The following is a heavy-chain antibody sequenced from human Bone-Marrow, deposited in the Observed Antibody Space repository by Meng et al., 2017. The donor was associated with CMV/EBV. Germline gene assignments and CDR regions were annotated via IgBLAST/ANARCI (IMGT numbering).Heavy chain of an antibody. Sequence: GESLKISCAASGFTFSDYYMSWIRQAPGKGLEWVSYISSSGSTIYYADSVKGRFTISRDNAKNSLYLQMNSLRAEDTAVYYCARYQRYCSSTSCSIRLAYYYYGMDVWGPGPTVTGSS. CDR2: ISSSGSTI. J-gene: IGHJ6*01. CDR1: GFTFSDYY. D-gene: IGHD2-2*01. V-gene: IGHV3-11*01. CDR3: ARYQRYCSSTSCSIRLAYYYYGMDV.